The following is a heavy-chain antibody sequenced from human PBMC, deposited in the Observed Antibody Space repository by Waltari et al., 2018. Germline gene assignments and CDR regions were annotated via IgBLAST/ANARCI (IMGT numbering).Heavy chain of an antibody. CDR3: ARDNTIAVAGGGAFDI. CDR1: GGTFSSYA. D-gene: IGHD6-19*01. Sequence: QVQLVQSGAEVKKPGSSVKVSCKASGGTFSSYAISWVRPAPGQGLEWMGGISHICGTANYAQKLHVRVTITTDESTSTAYMELSSLRSEDTAVYYCARDNTIAVAGGGAFDIWGQGTMVTVSS. CDR2: ISHICGTA. J-gene: IGHJ3*02. V-gene: IGHV1-69*05.